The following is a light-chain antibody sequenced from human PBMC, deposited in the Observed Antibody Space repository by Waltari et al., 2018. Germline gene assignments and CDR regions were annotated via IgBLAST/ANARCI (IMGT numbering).Light chain of an antibody. Sequence: EIVLTQSPGTLPLSPGERVTLSCRASQRVSRSYLAWYQQKPGQAPRLLIYDASNRATGIPDRFSGSGSGTDFTLTISRLEPEDFAVYYCQQYGGSPLTFGGGTKVEIK. J-gene: IGKJ4*01. CDR3: QQYGGSPLT. CDR1: QRVSRSY. V-gene: IGKV3-20*01. CDR2: DAS.